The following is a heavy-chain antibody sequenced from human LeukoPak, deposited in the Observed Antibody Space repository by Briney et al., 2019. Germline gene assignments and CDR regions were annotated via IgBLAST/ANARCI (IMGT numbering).Heavy chain of an antibody. D-gene: IGHD3-22*01. CDR3: ARGAGHYNYDSSGYYYSWFDP. Sequence: GGSLRLSCAASGFTFSSYEMNWVRQAPGKGLEWVSYISSSSSTIYYADSVKGRFTISRDNAKNSLYLQMNSLRAEDTAVYYCARGAGHYNYDSSGYYYSWFDPWGQGTLVTVSS. V-gene: IGHV3-48*01. J-gene: IGHJ5*02. CDR1: GFTFSSYE. CDR2: ISSSSSTI.